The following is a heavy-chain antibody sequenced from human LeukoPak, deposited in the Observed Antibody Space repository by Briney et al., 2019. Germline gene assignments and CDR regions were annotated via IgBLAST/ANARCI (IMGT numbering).Heavy chain of an antibody. D-gene: IGHD6-19*01. V-gene: IGHV3-66*01. CDR1: GFTVSTNY. CDR3: ARGGVAVANDY. J-gene: IGHJ4*02. Sequence: GGSLRLSCAVSGFTVSTNYMSWVRQAPGKGLEWVSVIYSGGSTYYADSVKGRFTISRDNSKNTLYLQMNSLRSEDTAVYYCARGGVAVANDYWGQGTLVTVSS. CDR2: IYSGGST.